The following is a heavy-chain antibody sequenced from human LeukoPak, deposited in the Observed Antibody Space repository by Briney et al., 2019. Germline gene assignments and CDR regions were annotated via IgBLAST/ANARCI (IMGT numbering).Heavy chain of an antibody. CDR2: IYHSGST. V-gene: IGHV4-38-2*01. J-gene: IGHJ6*03. CDR3: ARLKYYYYMDV. CDR1: GYSISSGYY. Sequence: SETLSPTCAVSGYSISSGYYWGWIRQPPGKGLEWIGSIYHSGSTYYNPSLKSRVTISVDTSKNQFSLKLSSVTAADTAVYYCARLKYYYYMDVWGKGTTVTVSS.